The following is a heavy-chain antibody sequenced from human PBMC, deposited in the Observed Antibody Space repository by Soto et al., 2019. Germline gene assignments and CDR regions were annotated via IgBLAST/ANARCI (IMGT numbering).Heavy chain of an antibody. CDR2: IYSNGDT. CDR1: SDSMNSGGYY. D-gene: IGHD6-6*01. CDR3: ARRGGSSSRYYYYAMDV. J-gene: IGHJ6*02. Sequence: QVQLQESGPGLVKPSQTLSLTCSVSSDSMNSGGYYWSWIRQHPGKGLEWIGYIYSNGDTYYNPSLKSRVPISVDTSKNQFSLNLTSVTAADTAVYYCARRGGSSSRYYYYAMDVWGQGTTVTVSS. V-gene: IGHV4-31*03.